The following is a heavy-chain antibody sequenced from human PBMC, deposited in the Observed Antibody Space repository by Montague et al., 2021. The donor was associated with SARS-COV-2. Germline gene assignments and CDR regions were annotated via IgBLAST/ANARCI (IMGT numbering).Heavy chain of an antibody. J-gene: IGHJ6*02. V-gene: IGHV4-61*02. D-gene: IGHD4-17*01. CDR2: IYSSGST. CDR3: ARDYGDYSYYYGLDV. Sequence: TLSLTCTVSGGSIRSGSYYWSWNPQPAGMGLDWIGRIYSSGSTNYNPSLKSRVTMSVDTSKNQLSLKVIFVTAADTAVYYCARDYGDYSYYYGLDVWGQGTTVTVSS. CDR1: GGSIRSGSYY.